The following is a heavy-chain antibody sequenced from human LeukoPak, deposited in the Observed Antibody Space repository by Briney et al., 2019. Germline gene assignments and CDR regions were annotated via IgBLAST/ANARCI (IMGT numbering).Heavy chain of an antibody. Sequence: GESLKISCKGSGYSFTSYWIAWVRQMSGKGLEWMGIIYPGDSDTRYSPSFQGQATISADKSISTAYLQWSSLKASDTAMYYCARPGGENSGAFDIWGQGTMVTVSS. CDR1: GYSFTSYW. CDR3: ARPGGENSGAFDI. V-gene: IGHV5-51*01. J-gene: IGHJ3*02. D-gene: IGHD3-10*01. CDR2: IYPGDSDT.